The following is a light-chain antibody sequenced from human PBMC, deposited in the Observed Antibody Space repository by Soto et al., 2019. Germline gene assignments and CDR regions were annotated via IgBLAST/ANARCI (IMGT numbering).Light chain of an antibody. Sequence: QSAPTQPPSASGSPGQSATISCTGTSSDVGGYNYVSWYQQYPGKAPKLMMYDVYKRPSGVPDRFSGSKSGNTASLTVSGLLPEDEADYYCSSYAGSSTWVFGGGTKLTVL. CDR1: SSDVGGYNY. J-gene: IGLJ3*02. CDR2: DVY. CDR3: SSYAGSSTWV. V-gene: IGLV2-8*01.